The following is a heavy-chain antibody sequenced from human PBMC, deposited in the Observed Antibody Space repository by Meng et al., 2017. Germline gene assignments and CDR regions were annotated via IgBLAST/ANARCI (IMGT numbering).Heavy chain of an antibody. D-gene: IGHD2/OR15-2a*01. J-gene: IGHJ4*02. CDR1: GGSIGSGGYY. CDR2: IYYSGST. Sequence: QVPLKESGPGLVKPSQTLCLNCAVSGGSIGSGGYYWSWIRQHPGKGLEWIGYIYYSGSTYYNPSLKSLVTISVDTSKNQFSLKLSSVTAADTAVYYCARVTSSYYFDYWGQGTLVTVSS. V-gene: IGHV4-31*01. CDR3: ARVTSSYYFDY.